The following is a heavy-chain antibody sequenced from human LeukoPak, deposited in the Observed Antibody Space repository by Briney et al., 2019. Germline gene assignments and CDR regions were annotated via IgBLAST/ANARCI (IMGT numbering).Heavy chain of an antibody. CDR2: IIPIFGTA. J-gene: IGHJ5*02. V-gene: IGHV1-69*13. CDR1: GGTFSSYA. D-gene: IGHD5-18*01. CDR3: ARESDYVDTAMVSGWFDP. Sequence: RASVTVSCKASGGTFSSYAISWVRQAPGQGLEWMGGIIPIFGTANYAQKFQGRVTITADEPTSTAYMELSSLRSEDTAVYYCARESDYVDTAMVSGWFDPWGQGTLVTVSS.